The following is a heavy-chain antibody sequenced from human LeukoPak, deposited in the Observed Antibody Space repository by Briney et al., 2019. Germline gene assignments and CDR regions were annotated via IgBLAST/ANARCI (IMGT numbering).Heavy chain of an antibody. D-gene: IGHD3-22*01. J-gene: IGHJ4*02. CDR1: GGSISSSSYY. CDR3: ARDGKYYYDSSGYYKEIDY. CDR2: IYHSGST. Sequence: PSETLSLTCTVSGGSISSSSYYWGWIRQPPGKGLEWIGSIYHSGSTYYNPSLKSRVTISVDTSKNQFSLKLSSVTAADTAVYYCARDGKYYYDSSGYYKEIDYWGQGTLVTVSS. V-gene: IGHV4-39*07.